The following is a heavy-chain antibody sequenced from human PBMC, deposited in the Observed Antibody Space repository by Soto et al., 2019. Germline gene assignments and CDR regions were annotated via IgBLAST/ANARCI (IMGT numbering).Heavy chain of an antibody. Sequence: QVQLVQSGAEVKKPGTSVKVSCKASGDKFSGNFFTWVRLAPGQGLEWMGGITPIFEAPNYAQKFQGRLHIIADRSTSTTSMELSSLTSDDTAIYYCARDGDGIRVNEPSFLRHYWGPGTPVIVSP. V-gene: IGHV1-69*14. D-gene: IGHD1-1*01. CDR1: GDKFSGNF. CDR3: ARDGDGIRVNEPSFLRHY. J-gene: IGHJ1*01. CDR2: ITPIFEAP.